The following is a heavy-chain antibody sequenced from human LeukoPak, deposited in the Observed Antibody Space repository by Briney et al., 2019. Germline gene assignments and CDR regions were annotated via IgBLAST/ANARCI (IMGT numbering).Heavy chain of an antibody. D-gene: IGHD3-16*02. CDR2: VSFSGNT. CDR1: VSIRSYF. J-gene: IGHJ4*02. Sequence: SETLSFTCTVVSIRSYFWSWIRQSPGKGLEWIGYVSFSGNTKYNPSLKSRVTISLDTSKEHFSLNLTSVTAADTAVYYCARHVNLKNQVVKDYFDFWGQGTLVTVSS. CDR3: ARHVNLKNQVVKDYFDF. V-gene: IGHV4-59*08.